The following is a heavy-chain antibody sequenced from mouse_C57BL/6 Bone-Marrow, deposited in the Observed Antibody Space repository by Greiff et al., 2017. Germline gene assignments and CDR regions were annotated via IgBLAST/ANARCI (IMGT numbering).Heavy chain of an antibody. V-gene: IGHV1-78*01. CDR1: GYTFTDHT. J-gene: IGHJ1*03. D-gene: IGHD2-5*01. CDR3: ARPYYSNYWYFDV. CDR2: IYPGSGST. Sequence: VQLQQSDAELVKPGASVKISCKVSGYTFTDHTIHWMKQRPGQGLEWIGDIYPGSGSTNYNEKFKSKATLTVDTSSSTAYMQLSSLTSEDSAVYYCARPYYSNYWYFDVWGTGTTVTVSS.